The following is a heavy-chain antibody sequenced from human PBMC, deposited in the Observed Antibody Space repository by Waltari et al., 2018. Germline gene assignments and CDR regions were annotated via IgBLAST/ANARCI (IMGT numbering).Heavy chain of an antibody. CDR1: GFTFSNHW. J-gene: IGHJ2*01. CDR2: VDNTGSTQ. Sequence: EQLVQSGGALARRGGSLLLSCAASGFTFSNHWRHWVRQAPGKGLGWVSRVDNTGSTQDYADSVKGRFTMSRNNAANEVYLHMNSLRDEDTAVYFCVRDYWYFDLWGRGTLVSVSS. V-gene: IGHV3-74*01. CDR3: VRDYWYFDL.